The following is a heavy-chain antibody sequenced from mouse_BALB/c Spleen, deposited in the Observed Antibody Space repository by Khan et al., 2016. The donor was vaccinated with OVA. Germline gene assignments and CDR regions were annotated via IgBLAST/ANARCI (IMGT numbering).Heavy chain of an antibody. D-gene: IGHD2-3*01. J-gene: IGHJ4*01. CDR2: IWGDGNT. CDR1: GFSLISYG. V-gene: IGHV2-3*01. Sequence: QLQESGPGLVAPSQSLSITCTVSGFSLISYGVNWVRQPPGKGLEWLGVIWGDGNTNYHSALISRLSISKDNSKSQVFLKLNSLQTNDPATYYCAKFDGIFYALDYWGQGTSVTVSS. CDR3: AKFDGIFYALDY.